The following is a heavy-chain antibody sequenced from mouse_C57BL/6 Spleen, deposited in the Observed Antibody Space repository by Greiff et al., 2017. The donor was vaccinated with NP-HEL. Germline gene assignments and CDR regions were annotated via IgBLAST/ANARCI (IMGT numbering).Heavy chain of an antibody. J-gene: IGHJ2*01. CDR3: GGGYSLDY. Sequence: QVQLKESGAELASPGASVTLSCKASGYTFTDYIMNWVKKRPGQGLEWIGRIYPVSSETNYNQKFMGKATFSVDRSSSTVYMVLNSLTSEDPAVYYCGGGYSLDYWGQGTTLTVSS. CDR1: GYTFTDYI. CDR2: IYPVSSET. D-gene: IGHD2-3*01. V-gene: IGHV1-11*01.